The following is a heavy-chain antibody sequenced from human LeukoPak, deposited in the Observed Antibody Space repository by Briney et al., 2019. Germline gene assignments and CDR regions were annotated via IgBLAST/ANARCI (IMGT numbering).Heavy chain of an antibody. Sequence: PSETLSLTCAVYGGSFSGYYWSWIRQPPGKGLEWIAYIHNSGTTNYNPSLKSRVTMSVDTSKNQFSLKVNSVTTADTAVYYCARTLDSGSADFWGQGTLVTVSS. V-gene: IGHV4-59*01. D-gene: IGHD6-6*01. CDR1: GGSFSGYY. CDR2: IHNSGTT. J-gene: IGHJ4*02. CDR3: ARTLDSGSADF.